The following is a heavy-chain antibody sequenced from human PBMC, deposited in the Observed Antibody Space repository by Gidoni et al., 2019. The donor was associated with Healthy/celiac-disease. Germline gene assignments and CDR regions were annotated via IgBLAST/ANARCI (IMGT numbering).Heavy chain of an antibody. J-gene: IGHJ4*02. CDR2: IYYSGST. V-gene: IGHV4-39*01. CDR3: ARAEYSSSWYYFDY. Sequence: QLHLQQSCPGLVKPTDTLSLTCTVSGVPITSSSYYWGWFRQPPGKGVEWVGSIYYSGSTYYNPSLKSRVTISVDTSKNQFSLKLSSVTAADTAVYYCARAEYSSSWYYFDYWGQGTLVTVSS. D-gene: IGHD6-13*01. CDR1: GVPITSSSYY.